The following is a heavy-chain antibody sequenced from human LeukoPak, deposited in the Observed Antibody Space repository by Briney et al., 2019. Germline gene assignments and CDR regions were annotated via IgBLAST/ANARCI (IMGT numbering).Heavy chain of an antibody. CDR3: TSRYFDYYYFDY. D-gene: IGHD3-9*01. J-gene: IGHJ4*02. CDR2: ISPYNGNT. CDR1: GYTFINYG. V-gene: IGHV1-18*01. Sequence: ASVKVSCKASGYTFINYGISWLRQAPGQGLEWMGWISPYNGNTNYAQKLQGRVTMTTDTSTSTAYMELRSLRSEDTAVYYCTSRYFDYYYFDYWGQGTLVTVSS.